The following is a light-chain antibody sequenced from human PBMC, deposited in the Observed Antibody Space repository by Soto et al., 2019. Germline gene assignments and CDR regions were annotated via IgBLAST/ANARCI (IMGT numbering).Light chain of an antibody. J-gene: IGLJ1*01. CDR2: GNS. V-gene: IGLV1-40*01. CDR1: SSNIGAGYD. Sequence: QSVLTQPPSVSGAPGQRVTISCTGSSSNIGAGYDVHWYQQLPGTAPKLLIYGNSNRPSGVPDRFSGSKSGTSASLAITGLQAEDEADYYCSSYAGDSNPYVFGTGTKLTVL. CDR3: SSYAGDSNPYV.